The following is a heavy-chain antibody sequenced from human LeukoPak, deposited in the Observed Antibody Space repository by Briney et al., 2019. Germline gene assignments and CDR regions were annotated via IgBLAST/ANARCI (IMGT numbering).Heavy chain of an antibody. CDR1: GGSISSYY. J-gene: IGHJ4*02. CDR2: IYYSGST. Sequence: SETLSLTCTVSGGSISSYYWSWIRQPPGKGLEWIGYIYYSGSTNYNPSLKSRVTISVDTSKNQFSLKLSSVTAADTAVYYCARERSYYFGYWGQGTLVTVSS. D-gene: IGHD1-26*01. CDR3: ARERSYYFGY. V-gene: IGHV4-59*01.